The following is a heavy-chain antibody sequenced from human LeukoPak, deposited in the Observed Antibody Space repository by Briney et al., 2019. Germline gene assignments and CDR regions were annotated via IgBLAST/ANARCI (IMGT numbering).Heavy chain of an antibody. CDR2: INPNSGGA. CDR1: GYTFTGYY. J-gene: IGHJ6*04. Sequence: ASVKVSCKASGYTFTGYYMHWVRQAPGQGLEWMGRINPNSGGANYAQKFQGRVTMTRATSISTAYMELSRLRSDDKAVYYCARDFCGGDCYSRSTYMDVWGKGTTVTVSS. CDR3: ARDFCGGDCYSRSTYMDV. D-gene: IGHD2-21*02. V-gene: IGHV1-2*06.